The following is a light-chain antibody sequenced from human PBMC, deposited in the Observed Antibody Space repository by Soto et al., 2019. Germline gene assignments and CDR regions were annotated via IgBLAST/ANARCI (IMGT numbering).Light chain of an antibody. CDR3: QQYGSSPPIT. CDR1: QSVSSSY. J-gene: IGKJ5*01. Sequence: EIVLTQSPCTLSLSPGERATISCRASQSVSSSYLAWYQQKPGQAPRLLIYGASSRATGIPDRFSGSGSGTDFTLTISRLEPEDFAVYYCQQYGSSPPITFGQGTRLEIK. CDR2: GAS. V-gene: IGKV3-20*01.